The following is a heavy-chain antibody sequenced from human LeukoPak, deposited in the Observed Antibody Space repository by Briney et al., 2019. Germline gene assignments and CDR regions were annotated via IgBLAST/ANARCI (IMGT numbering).Heavy chain of an antibody. Sequence: PGGSLRLSCAASGFTFSSYGVHWVRQAPGKGLEWVAFIRYDGSNKYYADSVKGRFTISRDNSKNTLYLQMNSLRAEDTAVYYCAKTPLGVYYYYMDVWGKGTTVTVSS. J-gene: IGHJ6*03. CDR3: AKTPLGVYYYYMDV. D-gene: IGHD2-15*01. CDR2: IRYDGSNK. CDR1: GFTFSSYG. V-gene: IGHV3-30*02.